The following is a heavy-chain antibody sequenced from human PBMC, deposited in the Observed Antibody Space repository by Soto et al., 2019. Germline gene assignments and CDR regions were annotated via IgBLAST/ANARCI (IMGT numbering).Heavy chain of an antibody. CDR1: GGSFSCYY. D-gene: IGHD3-16*02. CDR2: INHSGST. CDR3: ARXKLSDYVWGSYRYHFDY. Sequence: SATLSLTCAVYGGSFSCYYWSWIRQPPGKGLEWIGEINHSGSTNYNPSLKSRVTISVDTSKNQFSLKLSSVTAADTAAYYCARXKLSDYVWGSYRYHFDYWGQGTVVTVSS. V-gene: IGHV4-34*01. J-gene: IGHJ4*02.